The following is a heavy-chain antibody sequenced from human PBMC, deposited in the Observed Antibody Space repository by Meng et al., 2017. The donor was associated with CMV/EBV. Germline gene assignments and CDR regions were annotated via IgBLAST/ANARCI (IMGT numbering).Heavy chain of an antibody. CDR3: ARGSVSPGLRRARRSYFDY. Sequence: SETLSLTCTVSGYSISSGYYWGWIRQPPGKGLEWIGEINHSGSTNYNPSLKSRVTISVDTSKNQFSLKLSSVTAADTAVYYCARGSVSPGLRRARRSYFDYWGQGTLVTVSS. CDR2: INHSGST. CDR1: GYSISSGYY. V-gene: IGHV4-38-2*02. J-gene: IGHJ4*02. D-gene: IGHD4-17*01.